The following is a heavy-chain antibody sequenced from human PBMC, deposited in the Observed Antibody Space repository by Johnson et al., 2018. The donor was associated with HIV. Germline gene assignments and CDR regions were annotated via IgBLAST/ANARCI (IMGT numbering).Heavy chain of an antibody. CDR3: ARDHGWSRGWLFDAFDI. J-gene: IGHJ3*02. CDR1: GFTFSNAW. V-gene: IGHV3-66*01. Sequence: MQLVESGGGLVQPGGSLRLSCAASGFTFSNAWMNWVRQAPGKGLVWVSGSNWDGGTYYADSVKGRFTISRDNSKNTRDLQMNSLRPEDTAVYYCARDHGWSRGWLFDAFDIWGQGTMVTVSS. D-gene: IGHD6-19*01. CDR2: SNWDGGT.